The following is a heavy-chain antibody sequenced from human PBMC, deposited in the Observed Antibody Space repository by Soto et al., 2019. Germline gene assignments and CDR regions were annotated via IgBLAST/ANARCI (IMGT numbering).Heavy chain of an antibody. V-gene: IGHV3-7*05. J-gene: IGHJ4*02. CDR2: IKQDGSEK. Sequence: EVQLVESGGGLVQSGGSLRLSCAASGFTFSSYWMSWVRQAPGKGLEWVANIKQDGSEKYYVDSVKGRFTISRDNAKNSLYLQMNSLRAEDTAVYYCARAPNSVTIFGVVIIDYYFDYWGQGTLVTVSS. CDR1: GFTFSSYW. CDR3: ARAPNSVTIFGVVIIDYYFDY. D-gene: IGHD3-3*01.